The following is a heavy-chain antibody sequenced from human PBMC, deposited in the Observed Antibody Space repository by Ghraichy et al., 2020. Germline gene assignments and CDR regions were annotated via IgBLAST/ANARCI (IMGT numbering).Heavy chain of an antibody. V-gene: IGHV4-38-2*02. Sequence: SETLSLTCTVSGYSISSGYYWGWIRQPPGKGLEWIGSIYHSGSTYYNPSLKSRVTLSVDTSKNQFSLKLSSVTAADPAGYYCARDSTVVVPYQPAAFDYWGQGTLVTVSS. D-gene: IGHD2-2*01. J-gene: IGHJ4*02. CDR2: IYHSGST. CDR3: ARDSTVVVPYQPAAFDY. CDR1: GYSISSGYY.